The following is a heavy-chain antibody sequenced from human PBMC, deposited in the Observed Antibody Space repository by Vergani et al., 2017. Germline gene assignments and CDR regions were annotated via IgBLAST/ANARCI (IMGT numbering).Heavy chain of an antibody. CDR2: IYYSGST. CDR3: ARDGSFRWFDP. V-gene: IGHV4-31*11. Sequence: QVRLEESGPGLVKPSQTLSLTCAVSGGSISSGGYYWSWIRQHPGKGLEWIGYIYYSGSTYYNPSLKSRVTISVDTSKNQFSLKLSSVTAADTAVYYCARDGSFRWFDPWGQGTLVTVSS. CDR1: GGSISSGGYY. D-gene: IGHD3-16*02. J-gene: IGHJ5*02.